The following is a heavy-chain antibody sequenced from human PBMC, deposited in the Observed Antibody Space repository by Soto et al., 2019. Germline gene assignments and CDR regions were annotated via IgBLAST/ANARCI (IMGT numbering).Heavy chain of an antibody. CDR2: IIPIFGTA. Sequence: QVQLVQSGAEVKKPGSSVKVSCKASGGTVSSYAISWVRQAPGEGLEWMGGIIPIFGTANYAQKFQGRVTITADESTSPAYIDLSSLRSDDTAVYYCAREAMTTVVTHYYYGMDVWGPGTTVTVSS. CDR3: AREAMTTVVTHYYYGMDV. J-gene: IGHJ6*02. CDR1: GGTVSSYA. D-gene: IGHD4-17*01. V-gene: IGHV1-69*12.